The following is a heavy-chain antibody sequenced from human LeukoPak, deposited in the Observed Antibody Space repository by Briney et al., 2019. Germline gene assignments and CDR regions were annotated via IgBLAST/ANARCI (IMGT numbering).Heavy chain of an antibody. CDR3: ARTVLGLLYWYFDL. V-gene: IGHV3-48*01. D-gene: IGHD7-27*01. J-gene: IGHJ2*01. Sequence: GSLRLSCEASGFDFSTHSMHWVRQAPGKGLEWVSYISSRSDTIYYADSVKGRFTISRDNAKNSVYLQMSSLRAEDTAVYYCARTVLGLLYWYFDLWGRGTLVTVSS. CDR2: ISSRSDTI. CDR1: GFDFSTHS.